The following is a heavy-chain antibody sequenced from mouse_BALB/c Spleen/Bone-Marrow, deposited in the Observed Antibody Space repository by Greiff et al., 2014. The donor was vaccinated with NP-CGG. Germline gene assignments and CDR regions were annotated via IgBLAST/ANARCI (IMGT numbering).Heavy chain of an antibody. CDR1: GFTFSSFG. Sequence: EVQVVESGGGLVQPGGSRKLSCAASGFTFSSFGMHWVRQAPEKGLEWVAYISSGSSTIYYADTVKGRFTISRDNPKNTLFLQMTSLGSEDTAMYYCAAITTVVARYAMDYWGQGTSVTVSS. V-gene: IGHV5-17*02. CDR2: ISSGSSTI. J-gene: IGHJ4*01. D-gene: IGHD1-1*01. CDR3: AAITTVVARYAMDY.